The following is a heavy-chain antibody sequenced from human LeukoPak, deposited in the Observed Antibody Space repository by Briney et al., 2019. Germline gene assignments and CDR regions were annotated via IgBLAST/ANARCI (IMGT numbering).Heavy chain of an antibody. Sequence: SETLSLTCTVSGGSISSYYWSWIRQPPGKGLEWIGYFYYSGSTDYNPSLKSRITISVDTSKNQFSLKLSSVTAADTAVYYCVRGSSSDYYAMDVWGQGTTVTVSS. V-gene: IGHV4-59*01. D-gene: IGHD6-13*01. CDR1: GGSISSYY. J-gene: IGHJ6*02. CDR3: VRGSSSDYYAMDV. CDR2: FYYSGST.